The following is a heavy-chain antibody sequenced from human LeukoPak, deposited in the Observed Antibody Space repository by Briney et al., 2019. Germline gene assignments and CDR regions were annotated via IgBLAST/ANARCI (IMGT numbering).Heavy chain of an antibody. D-gene: IGHD1-26*01. V-gene: IGHV1-18*01. Sequence: ASVKVSCKVSGYTLTELSMHWVRQAPGKGLEWMGWISAYNGNTNYAQKLQGRVTMTTDTSTSTAYMELRSLRSDDTAVYYCAAQYTGRPNDAFDIWGQGTMVTVSS. J-gene: IGHJ3*02. CDR1: GYTLTELS. CDR2: ISAYNGNT. CDR3: AAQYTGRPNDAFDI.